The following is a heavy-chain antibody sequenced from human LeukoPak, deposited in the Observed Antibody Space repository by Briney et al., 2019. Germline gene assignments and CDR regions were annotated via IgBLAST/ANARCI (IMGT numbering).Heavy chain of an antibody. J-gene: IGHJ4*02. CDR3: ANKPNRDSFEN. V-gene: IGHV3-23*01. Sequence: GGSLRLSCAASGFTFSSYPMRWVRQAPGKGLEWVSSISASGGDTYYADSVKSRFSISRDNSKSTVYLEMNSLRAEDTAVYYCANKPNRDSFENWGQGTLVTVSS. D-gene: IGHD1-14*01. CDR2: ISASGGDT. CDR1: GFTFSSYP.